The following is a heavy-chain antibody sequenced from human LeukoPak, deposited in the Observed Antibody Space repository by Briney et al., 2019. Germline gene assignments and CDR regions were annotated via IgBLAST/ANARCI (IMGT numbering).Heavy chain of an antibody. CDR3: ARDGVDIVVVPASYYYMDV. CDR1: GFTFSSYS. D-gene: IGHD2-2*03. J-gene: IGHJ6*03. Sequence: GGSLRLSCAASGFTFSSYSMNWVRQAPGKGLEWVSSISSSSSYIYYADSVKGRFTISRDNAKNSLYLQMNSLRAEDTAVYYCARDGVDIVVVPASYYYMDVWGKGTTVTVSS. V-gene: IGHV3-21*01. CDR2: ISSSSSYI.